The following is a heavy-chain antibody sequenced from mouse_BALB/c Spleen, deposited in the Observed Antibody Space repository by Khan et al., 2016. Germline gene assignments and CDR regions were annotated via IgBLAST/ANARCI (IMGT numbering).Heavy chain of an antibody. J-gene: IGHJ3*01. Sequence: QIQLVQSGPELKKPGETVKISCKASGYTFTNYGMNWVKQAPGKGLKWMGWINTNTGEPTYAEEFKGRFAFSLETSASTAYLQINNLKNEETATYFCAEDYYGSNWFAYWGQGTLVTVSA. D-gene: IGHD1-1*01. CDR2: INTNTGEP. CDR3: AEDYYGSNWFAY. CDR1: GYTFTNYG. V-gene: IGHV9-3*02.